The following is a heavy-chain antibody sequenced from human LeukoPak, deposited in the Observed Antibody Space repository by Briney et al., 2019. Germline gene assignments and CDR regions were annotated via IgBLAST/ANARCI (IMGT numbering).Heavy chain of an antibody. J-gene: IGHJ4*02. CDR3: AKVGGSGWYFDY. V-gene: IGHV3-9*01. CDR2: LTWNSGSL. D-gene: IGHD6-19*01. Sequence: GRSLRLSCVASGFTFDDYAMHWVRHAPGKGLEWVSGLTWNSGSLVYANSVKGRFTISRDNAKNSLYLQMNSLRAEDTAVYYCAKVGGSGWYFDYWGQGTLVTVSS. CDR1: GFTFDDYA.